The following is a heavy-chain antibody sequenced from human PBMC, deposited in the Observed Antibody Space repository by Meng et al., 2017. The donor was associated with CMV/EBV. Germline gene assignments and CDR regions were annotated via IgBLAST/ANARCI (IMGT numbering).Heavy chain of an antibody. Sequence: ASAKVSCKASGYTFTSYYMHWVRHATGQGLEWMGIINPSGGSTSYEQKFQGRVTMTRDTSTSTVYTELSSLRSEDTAVYYCARPTCSTSCYSLNDAFDIWGQGTMVTVSS. V-gene: IGHV1-46*01. CDR2: INPSGGST. CDR1: GYTFTSYY. J-gene: IGHJ3*02. CDR3: ARPTCSTSCYSLNDAFDI. D-gene: IGHD2-2*02.